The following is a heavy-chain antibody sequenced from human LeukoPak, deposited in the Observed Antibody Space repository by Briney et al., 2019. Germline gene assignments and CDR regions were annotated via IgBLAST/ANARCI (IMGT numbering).Heavy chain of an antibody. V-gene: IGHV4-30-4*01. CDR1: GGSISSGDYY. CDR3: ARVALELLPNWFDP. D-gene: IGHD1-26*01. J-gene: IGHJ5*02. CDR2: IYYSGST. Sequence: PSETLSLTCTVSGGSISSGDYYWSWIRLPPGKGLEWIGYIYYSGSTYYNPSLKSRVTISVDTSKNQFSLKLSSVTAADTAVYYCARVALELLPNWFDPWGQGTLVTVSS.